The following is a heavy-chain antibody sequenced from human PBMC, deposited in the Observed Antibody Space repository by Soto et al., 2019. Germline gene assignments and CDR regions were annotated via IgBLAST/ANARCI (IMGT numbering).Heavy chain of an antibody. Sequence: QEQLVESGGGWVKPGGSLRLSCAASGFTFSDYYIAWIRQAPGKGLEWISYISSTGIYKRYADSVKGRFTIARDNANNSLVLQMNSLRADDTADYYCVRDLYGSGTSLRGWFDPWGQGTLVTVSS. CDR2: ISSTGIYK. D-gene: IGHD3-10*01. CDR1: GFTFSDYY. CDR3: VRDLYGSGTSLRGWFDP. V-gene: IGHV3-11*06. J-gene: IGHJ5*02.